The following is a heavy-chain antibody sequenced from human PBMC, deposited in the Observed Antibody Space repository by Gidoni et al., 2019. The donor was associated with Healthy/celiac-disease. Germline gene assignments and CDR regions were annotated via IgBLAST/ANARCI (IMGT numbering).Heavy chain of an antibody. Sequence: QVQLVQSGSELKKPGASVKVSCQASGYTFTSYAMNWVRQAPGQGLEWMGWINTNTGNPTYAQGFTGRFVFSLDTSVSTAYMQISSLKAEDTAVYYCARGGVNCSSTSCFDYYYYYGMDVWGQGTTVTVSS. D-gene: IGHD2-2*01. J-gene: IGHJ6*02. V-gene: IGHV7-4-1*02. CDR1: GYTFTSYA. CDR3: ARGGVNCSSTSCFDYYYYYGMDV. CDR2: INTNTGNP.